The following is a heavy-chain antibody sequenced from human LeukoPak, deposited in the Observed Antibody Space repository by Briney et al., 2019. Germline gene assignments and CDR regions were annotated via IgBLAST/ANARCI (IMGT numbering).Heavy chain of an antibody. CDR2: IIPILGIA. J-gene: IGHJ6*02. D-gene: IGHD3-9*01. V-gene: IGHV1-69*04. CDR3: ARVDILTGSAEYYGMDV. CDR1: GGTFSSYA. Sequence: ASVKVSCKASGGTFSSYAISWVRQAPGQELEWMGRIIPILGIANYAQKFQGRVTITADKSTGTAYMELSSLRSEDTAVYYCARVDILTGSAEYYGMDVWGQGTTVTVSS.